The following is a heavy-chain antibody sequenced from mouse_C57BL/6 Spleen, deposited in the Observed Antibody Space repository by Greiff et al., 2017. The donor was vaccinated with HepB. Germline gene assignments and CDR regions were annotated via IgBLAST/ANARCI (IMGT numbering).Heavy chain of an antibody. V-gene: IGHV2-2*01. CDR3: ARKLVYYYGSSYGYFDV. J-gene: IGHJ1*03. CDR2: IWSGGST. CDR1: GFSLTSYG. D-gene: IGHD1-1*01. Sequence: QVQLKESGPGLVQPSQSLSITCTVSGFSLTSYGVHWVRQSPGKGLEWLGVIWSGGSTDYNAAFISRLSISKDNSKSQVFFKMNSLQADDTAIYYCARKLVYYYGSSYGYFDVWGTGTTVTVSS.